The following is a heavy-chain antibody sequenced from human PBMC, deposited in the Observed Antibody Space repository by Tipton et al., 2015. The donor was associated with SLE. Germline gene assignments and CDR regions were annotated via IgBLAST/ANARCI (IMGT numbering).Heavy chain of an antibody. V-gene: IGHV4-59*01. Sequence: TLSLTCTVSGGSISSYYWSRIRQPPGKGLEWIGYIYYSGSTNYNPSLKSRVTISVDTSKNQFSLKLSSVTAADTAVYYRSRGRSDAFDIWGQGTMVTVSS. CDR1: GGSISSYY. CDR2: IYYSGST. CDR3: SRGRSDAFDI. J-gene: IGHJ3*02.